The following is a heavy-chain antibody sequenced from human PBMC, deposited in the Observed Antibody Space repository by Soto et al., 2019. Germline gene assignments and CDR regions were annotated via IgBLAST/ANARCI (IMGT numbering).Heavy chain of an antibody. D-gene: IGHD1-1*01. CDR2: ISAHNGNT. CDR3: ARGRYGDY. V-gene: IGHV1-18*01. Sequence: QVHLVQSGAEVEKPGASVKVSCKGSGYTFTSYGITRVRQAPGQGLEWMGWISAHNGNTDYGQKFQGRVTVTRDTSTSTAYMELRSLRSDDTAVYYCARGRYGDYWGQGALVTVSS. J-gene: IGHJ4*02. CDR1: GYTFTSYG.